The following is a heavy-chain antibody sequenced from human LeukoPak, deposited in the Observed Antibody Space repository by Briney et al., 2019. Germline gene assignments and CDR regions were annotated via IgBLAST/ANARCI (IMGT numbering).Heavy chain of an antibody. J-gene: IGHJ6*04. Sequence: GGSLRLSCAASGFTFSSYGMRWVRQAPGKGLEWVAVISYDGSNKYYADSVKGRFTISRDNSKNTLYLQMNSLRAEDTAVYYCAKDHGQWLLYYYGMDVWGKGTTVTVSS. D-gene: IGHD6-19*01. CDR2: ISYDGSNK. V-gene: IGHV3-30*18. CDR3: AKDHGQWLLYYYGMDV. CDR1: GFTFSSYG.